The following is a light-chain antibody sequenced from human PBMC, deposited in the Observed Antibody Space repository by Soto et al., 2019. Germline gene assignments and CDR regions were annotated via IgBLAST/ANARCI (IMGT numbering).Light chain of an antibody. CDR3: CAYVSSNTLL. Sequence: QSALTQPASVSGSPGQSITISCTGTSSDVGGYDLVSWYQQHPGKALKLIIYEGSKRPSGISNRFSGSKSGNTASLIISGLQGDDEGDYYCCAYVSSNTLLFGGGTKLTVL. CDR1: SSDVGGYDL. V-gene: IGLV2-23*01. CDR2: EGS. J-gene: IGLJ3*02.